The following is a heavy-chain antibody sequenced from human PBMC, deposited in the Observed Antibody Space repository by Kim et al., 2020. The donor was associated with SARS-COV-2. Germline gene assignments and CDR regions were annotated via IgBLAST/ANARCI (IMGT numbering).Heavy chain of an antibody. Sequence: ETRCSPSFQGQVTISADKSISTAYLQWSSLKASDTAMYYCAGTRDGYNLDYWGQGTLVTVSS. V-gene: IGHV5-51*01. CDR2: ET. J-gene: IGHJ4*02. D-gene: IGHD5-12*01. CDR3: AGTRDGYNLDY.